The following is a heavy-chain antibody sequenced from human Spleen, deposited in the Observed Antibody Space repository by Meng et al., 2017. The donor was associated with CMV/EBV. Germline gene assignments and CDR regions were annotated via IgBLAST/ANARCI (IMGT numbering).Heavy chain of an antibody. Sequence: ASVKVSCKTSGYTFTNYGISWVRQAPGQGLEWMGWINPNSGGTNYAQKFQGRVTMTRDTSITTAYMELSRLTSDDTAVYYCARGTIVGLTTGWGQGTLVTVSS. J-gene: IGHJ4*02. CDR3: ARGTIVGLTTG. D-gene: IGHD1-26*01. V-gene: IGHV1-2*02. CDR1: GYTFTNYG. CDR2: INPNSGGT.